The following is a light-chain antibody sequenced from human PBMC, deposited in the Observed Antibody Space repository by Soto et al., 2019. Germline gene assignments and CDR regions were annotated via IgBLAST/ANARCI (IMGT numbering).Light chain of an antibody. CDR1: SSDVGGYNY. V-gene: IGLV2-14*01. CDR3: SSYTSSSTLGV. CDR2: DVS. J-gene: IGLJ2*01. Sequence: QSALTQPASVSGSPGQSITISCTGTSSDVGGYNYVSWYQQHPGKAPKLMIYDVSNRPSGVSNRFSGSKSGNTASLTISGLLAEDEDDYYCSSYTSSSTLGVFGGGTKLTVL.